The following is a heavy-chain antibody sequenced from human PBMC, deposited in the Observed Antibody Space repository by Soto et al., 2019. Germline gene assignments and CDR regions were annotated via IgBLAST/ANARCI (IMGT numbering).Heavy chain of an antibody. CDR2: ISYSGNT. CDR1: GGSISRDDYF. Sequence: SETLSLTCTVSGGSISRDDYFWSWIRQPPGKGLEWIGYISYSGNTNYNPSLKSRVTMSVDTPKNQFSLRLSSVTTADTAVYYCAGLRGYAGSPIDYWGQGTLVTV. D-gene: IGHD2-15*01. J-gene: IGHJ4*02. CDR3: AGLRGYAGSPIDY. V-gene: IGHV4-61*08.